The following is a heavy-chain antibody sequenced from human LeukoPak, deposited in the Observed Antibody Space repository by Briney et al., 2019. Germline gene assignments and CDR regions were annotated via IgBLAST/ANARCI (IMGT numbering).Heavy chain of an antibody. V-gene: IGHV3-21*01. CDR1: GFTFSTCS. CDR3: ASGTIVGARGADN. J-gene: IGHJ4*02. Sequence: GGSLRLSCAASGFTFSTCSMKWVRQAPGKALEWVSSISGSSYHIYYADSVKGRFTISRDNANNLLYLQMNSLRAEDTAVYYCASGTIVGARGADNWGQGTLVTVTS. D-gene: IGHD1-26*01. CDR2: ISGSSYHI.